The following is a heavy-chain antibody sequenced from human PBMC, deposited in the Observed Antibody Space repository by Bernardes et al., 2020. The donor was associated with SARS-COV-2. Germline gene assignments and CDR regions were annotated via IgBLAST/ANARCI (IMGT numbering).Heavy chain of an antibody. CDR3: VHLGSRPSSSGYFDS. J-gene: IGHJ4*02. V-gene: IGHV2-5*02. CDR1: GLSLTTRGVG. CDR2: SYWDDDE. Sequence: SGPTLVKPTQTLTLTCSFSGLSLTTRGVGVGWVRQPPGGALEFLVVSYWDDDERYSPSLRQRVTIAKDISLNQVVLRLRNMDPVDNGTYYCVHLGSRPSSSGYFDSWGQGALVSVSS. D-gene: IGHD2-15*01.